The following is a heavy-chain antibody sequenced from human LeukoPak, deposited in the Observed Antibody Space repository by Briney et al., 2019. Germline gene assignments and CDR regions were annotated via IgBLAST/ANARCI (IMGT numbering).Heavy chain of an antibody. D-gene: IGHD3-10*01. Sequence: PGGSLRLSCVASGFTFSSYAMTWVRQAPGKGLVWVSRINSDGSSTSYADSVKGRFTISRDNAKNTLYLQMNSLRAEDTAVYYCARGLVPRRDYYGMDVWGQGTTVTVSS. CDR2: INSDGSST. V-gene: IGHV3-74*01. CDR1: GFTFSSYA. CDR3: ARGLVPRRDYYGMDV. J-gene: IGHJ6*02.